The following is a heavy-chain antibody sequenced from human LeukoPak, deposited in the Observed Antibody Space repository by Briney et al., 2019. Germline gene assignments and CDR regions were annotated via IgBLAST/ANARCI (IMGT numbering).Heavy chain of an antibody. CDR3: STLASYYYDSSGSSRAFDI. D-gene: IGHD3-22*01. V-gene: IGHV3-15*01. CDR2: IKSKTDGGTI. J-gene: IGHJ3*02. CDR1: GFTFSNAW. Sequence: GRSLRLSCAASGFTFSNAWMSWVSQAPGKGLEWVGRIKSKTDGGTIDDAAPVKGGFTISRDDSKNTLYLQMNSLKTEDTAVYYCSTLASYYYDSSGSSRAFDIWGQGTMVTVSS.